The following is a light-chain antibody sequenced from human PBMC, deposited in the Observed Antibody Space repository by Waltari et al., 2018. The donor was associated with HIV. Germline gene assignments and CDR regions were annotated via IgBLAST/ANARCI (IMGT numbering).Light chain of an antibody. Sequence: SFALTQPPSVSVSPGQTARITCSGDALAKQYTYWYQQKPGQAPVVVIYKDTERPSGIPERFSGSSSGTTVTLTISAVQAEDEADYYCQSADTSGTRVFASGTKVTVL. CDR3: QSADTSGTRV. J-gene: IGLJ1*01. CDR2: KDT. V-gene: IGLV3-25*03. CDR1: ALAKQY.